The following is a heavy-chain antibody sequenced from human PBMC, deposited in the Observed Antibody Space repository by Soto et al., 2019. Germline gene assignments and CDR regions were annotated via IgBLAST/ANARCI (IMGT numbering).Heavy chain of an antibody. J-gene: IGHJ4*02. V-gene: IGHV5-51*01. CDR1: GYSFITYW. CDR2: IYPGDSDT. Sequence: GESLKISCKGSGYSFITYWIGWVRQLPGKGLEWMGIIYPGDSDTRYSPSFQGQVTISADKSISTAYLQWSSLKASDTAMYYCARRRAMTYYFDYWGQGALVTVSS. CDR3: ARRRAMTYYFDY.